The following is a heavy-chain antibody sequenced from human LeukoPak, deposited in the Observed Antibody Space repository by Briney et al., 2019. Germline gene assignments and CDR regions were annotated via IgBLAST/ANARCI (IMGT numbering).Heavy chain of an antibody. CDR3: ATRSFGDYGAFDI. CDR2: LHPEDGEA. CDR1: GYTLRDLA. D-gene: IGHD4-17*01. V-gene: IGHV1-24*01. J-gene: IGHJ3*02. Sequence: ASVKVSCKVSGYTLRDLAMHWVRQAPGKGLEWMGGLHPEDGEANYAQPLQGRVTMTEDTSTDTAYMELSSLRSDDTAVYYCATRSFGDYGAFDIWGQGTLVTVSS.